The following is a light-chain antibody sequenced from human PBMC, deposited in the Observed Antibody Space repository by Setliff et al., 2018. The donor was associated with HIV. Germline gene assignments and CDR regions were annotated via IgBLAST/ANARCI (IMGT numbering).Light chain of an antibody. V-gene: IGLV1-40*01. Sequence: QSVLTQPPSVSGAPGQRVTISCTGSSSTIGAVYDVHWYQQFPGTAPKVLIYANSNRPSGVPDRFSGSKSGTPASLAITGLQAEDEADYFCQSFDSSLNGYVFGTGTKVTVL. CDR2: ANS. CDR1: SSTIGAVYD. CDR3: QSFDSSLNGYV. J-gene: IGLJ1*01.